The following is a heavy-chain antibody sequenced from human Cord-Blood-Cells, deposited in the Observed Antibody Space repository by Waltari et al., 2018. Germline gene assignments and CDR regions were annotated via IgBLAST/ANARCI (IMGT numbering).Heavy chain of an antibody. D-gene: IGHD1-26*01. CDR3: SGELLNWFDP. CDR1: GFTFSSYA. V-gene: IGHV3-30-3*01. Sequence: QVQLVESGGGVVQPGRSLRLSCAAPGFTFSSYAMYWFRQAPGKGLEWVSVIAYDGSNKYYAGYVKGRFTISRDNSKNTLYLQMNSLRAEDTAVYYCSGELLNWFDPWGQGTLVTVSS. CDR2: IAYDGSNK. J-gene: IGHJ5*02.